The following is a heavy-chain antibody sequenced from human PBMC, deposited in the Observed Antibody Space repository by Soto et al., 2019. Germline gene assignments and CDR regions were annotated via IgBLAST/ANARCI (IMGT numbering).Heavy chain of an antibody. V-gene: IGHV4-59*12. CDR3: AKNRMTGQAHYDF. Sequence: PSETLSLTCTVSGGSISSYYWSWIRQPPGKGPEWIGYIYYSGSTNYNPSLKSRVTTSRDNSKTTLYLQLSSLRSEDTAVYYCAKNRMTGQAHYDFWGQGTPVTVSS. CDR2: IYYSGST. J-gene: IGHJ4*02. D-gene: IGHD3-9*01. CDR1: GGSISSYY.